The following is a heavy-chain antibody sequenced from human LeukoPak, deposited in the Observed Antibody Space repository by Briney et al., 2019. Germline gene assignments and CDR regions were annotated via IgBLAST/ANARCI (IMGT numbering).Heavy chain of an antibody. CDR1: GFTFSSYS. D-gene: IGHD7-27*01. J-gene: IGHJ6*03. Sequence: GGSLRHSCAASGFTFSSYSMNWVRQAPGKGLEWVSSISSSSSYIYYADSVKGRFTISRDNAKNSLYLQMNSLRAEDTAVYYCAREMWGLYYMDVWGKGTTVTVSS. CDR2: ISSSSSYI. V-gene: IGHV3-21*01. CDR3: AREMWGLYYMDV.